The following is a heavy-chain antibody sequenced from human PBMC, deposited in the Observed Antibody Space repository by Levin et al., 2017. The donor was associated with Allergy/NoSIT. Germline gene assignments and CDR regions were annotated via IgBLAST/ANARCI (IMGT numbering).Heavy chain of an antibody. Sequence: SVKVSCKASGGTFSSYAISWVRQAPGQGLEWMGGIIPIFGTANYAQKFQGRVTITADESTSTAYMELSSLRSEDTAVYYCAREGVAVAGNWFDPWGQGTLVTVSS. V-gene: IGHV1-69*13. D-gene: IGHD6-19*01. CDR1: GGTFSSYA. J-gene: IGHJ5*02. CDR2: IIPIFGTA. CDR3: AREGVAVAGNWFDP.